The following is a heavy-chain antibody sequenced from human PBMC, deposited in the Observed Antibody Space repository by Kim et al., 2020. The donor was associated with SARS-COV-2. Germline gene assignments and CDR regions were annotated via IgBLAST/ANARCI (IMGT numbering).Heavy chain of an antibody. CDR2: ISYDGSNK. CDR3: ARSYTGRQYYFDY. Sequence: GGSLRLSCAASGFTFSSYAMHWVRQAPGKGLEWVAVISYDGSNKYYADSVKGRFTISRDNSKNTLYLQMNSLRAEDTAVYYCARSYTGRQYYFDYWVQGT. D-gene: IGHD4-4*01. J-gene: IGHJ4*02. V-gene: IGHV3-30*04. CDR1: GFTFSSYA.